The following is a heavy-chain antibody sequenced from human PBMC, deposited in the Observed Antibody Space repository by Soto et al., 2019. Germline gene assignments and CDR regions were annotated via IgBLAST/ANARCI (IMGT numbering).Heavy chain of an antibody. V-gene: IGHV3-15*07. Sequence: EVQLVESGGGLVKPGGSLRLSCAASGFTFSNAWMNWVRQAPGKGLEWVGRIKSKTDGGTTDYAAPVKGRFTISRDDSKNTLYLQMNSLKTEDTAVYYCTTKDALAHDFWSGYYADIQDYFDYWGQGTLVTVSS. J-gene: IGHJ4*02. CDR1: GFTFSNAW. CDR2: IKSKTDGGTT. D-gene: IGHD3-3*01. CDR3: TTKDALAHDFWSGYYADIQDYFDY.